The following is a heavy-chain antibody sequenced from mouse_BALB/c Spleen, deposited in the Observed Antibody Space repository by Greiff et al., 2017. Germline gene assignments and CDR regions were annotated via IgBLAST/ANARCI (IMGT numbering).Heavy chain of an antibody. CDR2: ISSGSSTI. Sequence: EVKLQESGGGLVQPGGSRKLSCAASGFTFSSFGMHWVRQAPEKGLEWVAYISSGSSTIYYADTVKGRFTISRDNPKNTLFLQMTSLRSEDTAMYYCARLNYDYDEGGFDYWGQGTTLTVSS. CDR1: GFTFSSFG. V-gene: IGHV5-17*02. D-gene: IGHD2-4*01. J-gene: IGHJ2*01. CDR3: ARLNYDYDEGGFDY.